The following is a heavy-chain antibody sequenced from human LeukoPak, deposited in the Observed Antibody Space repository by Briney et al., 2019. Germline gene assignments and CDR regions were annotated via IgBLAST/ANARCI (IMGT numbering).Heavy chain of an antibody. CDR1: GFTFDDYG. V-gene: IGHV3-20*04. J-gene: IGHJ3*02. D-gene: IGHD3-3*01. Sequence: GGSLRLSCVASGFTFDDYGMYWVRQGLGEGVGWVSGINVDGDRMGDADSVKGRFTISRDNAKNSLYLQMNSMRAEDTALYYCARSRITIFGVITRGAFDIWGQGTMVTVSS. CDR3: ARSRITIFGVITRGAFDI. CDR2: INVDGDRM.